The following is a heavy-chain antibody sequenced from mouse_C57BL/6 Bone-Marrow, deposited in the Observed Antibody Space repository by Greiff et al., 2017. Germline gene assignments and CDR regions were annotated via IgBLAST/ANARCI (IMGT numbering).Heavy chain of an antibody. Sequence: QVQLQQSGAELVKPGASVKLSCKASGYTFTSYWMHWVKQRPGQGLEWIGMIHPNSGSTNYNEKFKSKATLTVDKSSSTAYMQLSSLTSEDSAVYYCARSGYYYENFDYWGQGTTLTVSS. CDR2: IHPNSGST. CDR3: ARSGYYYENFDY. J-gene: IGHJ2*01. CDR1: GYTFTSYW. D-gene: IGHD1-1*01. V-gene: IGHV1-64*01.